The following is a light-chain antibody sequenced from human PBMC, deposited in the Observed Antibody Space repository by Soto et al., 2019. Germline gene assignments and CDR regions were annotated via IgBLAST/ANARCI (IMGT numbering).Light chain of an antibody. CDR2: AAS. Sequence: DIQLTQSPSFLSASVGDRVTITCRASQGISSYLAWYQQKPGKAPKLLIYAASTLQSGVPSRFSGSGSGTEITLTIRSLQAEDFATYYCQQLNSYPRTFGPGTKVDIK. V-gene: IGKV1-9*01. J-gene: IGKJ3*01. CDR3: QQLNSYPRT. CDR1: QGISSY.